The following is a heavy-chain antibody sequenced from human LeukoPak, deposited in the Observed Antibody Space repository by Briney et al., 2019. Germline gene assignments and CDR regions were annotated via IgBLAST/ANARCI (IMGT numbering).Heavy chain of an antibody. V-gene: IGHV4-61*01. Sequence: PSETLSLTCTVSGGSVSSGSYYWSWIRQPPGKGLEWIGYIYYSGSTNYNPSLKSRVTISVDTSKNQFPLKLSSVTAADTAVYYCARLTGDYYDSSGYLNFDPRGQGTLVTVSS. D-gene: IGHD3-22*01. CDR1: GGSVSSGSYY. J-gene: IGHJ5*02. CDR3: ARLTGDYYDSSGYLNFDP. CDR2: IYYSGST.